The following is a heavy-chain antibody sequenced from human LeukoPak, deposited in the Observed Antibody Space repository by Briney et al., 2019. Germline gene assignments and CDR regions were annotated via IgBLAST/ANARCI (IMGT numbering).Heavy chain of an antibody. V-gene: IGHV3-74*01. Sequence: PGGSLRLSCAASGFTFSSYWMHWVRQAPGKGLVWVSRINSDGSSTSYADSVKGRCTISRDNAKNTLYLQMNSLRAEDTAVYYCAREIAAALNWFDPWGQGTLVTVSS. CDR1: GFTFSSYW. CDR2: INSDGSST. D-gene: IGHD6-13*01. J-gene: IGHJ5*02. CDR3: AREIAAALNWFDP.